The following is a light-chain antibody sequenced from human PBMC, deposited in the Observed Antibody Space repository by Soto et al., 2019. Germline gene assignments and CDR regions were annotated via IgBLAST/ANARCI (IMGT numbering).Light chain of an antibody. Sequence: DIVMTQSPDSLAVSLGERATITCRSSQSVLYIPTNKNYVAWYQQHPGQPPKLLLYWASTRESGVPDRFSGSGAGTYFTLTISSLQAEDVAFYYCQQYYSSPRLGFGGGTKVEIK. J-gene: IGKJ4*01. V-gene: IGKV4-1*01. CDR3: QQYYSSPRLG. CDR1: QSVLYIPTNKNY. CDR2: WAS.